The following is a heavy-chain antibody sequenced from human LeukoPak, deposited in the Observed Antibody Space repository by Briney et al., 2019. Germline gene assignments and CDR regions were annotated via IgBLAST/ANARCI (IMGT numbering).Heavy chain of an antibody. D-gene: IGHD6-19*01. CDR1: GFTFDDYG. Sequence: GGSLRLSCAASGFTFDDYGMSWVRHAPGKGLEWVSGINWNGGSTGYADSVKGRFTISRDNSKNTLYLQMNSLRAEDTAVYYCARGSGWLQPFDYWGQGTLVTVSS. CDR2: INWNGGST. CDR3: ARGSGWLQPFDY. V-gene: IGHV3-20*04. J-gene: IGHJ4*02.